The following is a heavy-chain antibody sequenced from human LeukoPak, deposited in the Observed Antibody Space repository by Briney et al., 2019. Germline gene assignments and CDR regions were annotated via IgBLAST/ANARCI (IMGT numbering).Heavy chain of an antibody. Sequence: PGGSLRLSCAASGFTFDDYAMHWVRQAPGKGLEWVSGISWNSGSIGYADSVKGRFTISRDNAKNSLYLQMNSLRAEDTALYYCAKDIVATINGAFDIWGQGTMVTVSS. CDR3: AKDIVATINGAFDI. J-gene: IGHJ3*02. CDR1: GFTFDDYA. CDR2: ISWNSGSI. D-gene: IGHD5-12*01. V-gene: IGHV3-9*01.